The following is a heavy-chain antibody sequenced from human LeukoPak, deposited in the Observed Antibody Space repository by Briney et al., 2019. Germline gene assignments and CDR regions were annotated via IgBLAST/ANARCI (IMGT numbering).Heavy chain of an antibody. J-gene: IGHJ5*02. Sequence: SETLSLTCTVSGGSVSAYYWNWIRQPPGKGLEWIGFIYRSGSTSYNPSLKSRVTISIDTSKNDFSLNLTSVTAADTAVYYCARAPSDWGATNWFDPWGHGTLVPGSS. D-gene: IGHD7-27*01. V-gene: IGHV4-59*02. CDR1: GGSVSAYY. CDR3: ARAPSDWGATNWFDP. CDR2: IYRSGST.